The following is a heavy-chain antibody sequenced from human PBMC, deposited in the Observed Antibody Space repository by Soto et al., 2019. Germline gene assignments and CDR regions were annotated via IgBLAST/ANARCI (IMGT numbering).Heavy chain of an antibody. CDR1: GGTFGSYA. J-gene: IGHJ6*02. CDR2: IIPIPGTA. D-gene: IGHD2-2*01. Sequence: QVQLVQSGAEVKKPGSSVKVSCKASGGTFGSYAISWVRQAPGQGLEWMGGIIPIPGTANYAQKFQGRVTIAGDESTSTAYMELSRLRSEDTAVYYCARSQGSSTSLEIYYYYYYGMDVWGQGTTVTVSS. V-gene: IGHV1-69*01. CDR3: ARSQGSSTSLEIYYYYYYGMDV.